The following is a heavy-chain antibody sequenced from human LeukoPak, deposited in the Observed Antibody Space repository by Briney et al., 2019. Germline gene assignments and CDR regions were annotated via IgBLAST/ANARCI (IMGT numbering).Heavy chain of an antibody. J-gene: IGHJ4*02. CDR3: ARCGGDCSGFDY. Sequence: ASVKVSCKASGGTFSSYAISWVRQAPGQGLEWMGRIIPILGIANYAQKFQGRVTITADKSTSTAYMELSSLRSEDTAVYYCARCGGDCSGFDYWGQGTPVTVSS. CDR2: IIPILGIA. D-gene: IGHD2-21*02. V-gene: IGHV1-69*04. CDR1: GGTFSSYA.